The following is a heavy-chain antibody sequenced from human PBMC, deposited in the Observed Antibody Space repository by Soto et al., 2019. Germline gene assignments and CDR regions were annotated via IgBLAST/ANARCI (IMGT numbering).Heavy chain of an antibody. V-gene: IGHV4-39*01. CDR1: GGSISSSSYY. J-gene: IGHJ4*02. Sequence: SETLSRTCTVSGGSISSSSYYWVWIRQPPGKGLEWIGSIYYSGSTYYNPSLKSRVTISVDTSKNQFSLKLGSVTAADTAVYYCAHRGGRDGYNMFDYWGQGTLVTVSS. CDR3: AHRGGRDGYNMFDY. CDR2: IYYSGST. D-gene: IGHD5-12*01.